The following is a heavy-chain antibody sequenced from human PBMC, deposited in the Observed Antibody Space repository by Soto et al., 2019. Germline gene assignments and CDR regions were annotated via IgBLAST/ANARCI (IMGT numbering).Heavy chain of an antibody. V-gene: IGHV1-18*04. CDR1: GYTFTSYG. CDR3: ASVAGPGWAFDI. Sequence: ASVKVSCTASGYTFTSYGISWVRQAPGQGLEWMGWISAYNGNTNYAQKFQGWVTMTRDTSISTAYMELSRLRSDDTAVYYCASVAGPGWAFDIWGQGTMVTVSS. D-gene: IGHD6-19*01. J-gene: IGHJ3*02. CDR2: ISAYNGNT.